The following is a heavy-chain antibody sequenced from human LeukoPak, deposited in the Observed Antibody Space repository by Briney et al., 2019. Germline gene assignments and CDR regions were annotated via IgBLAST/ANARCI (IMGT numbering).Heavy chain of an antibody. Sequence: SSPALVKPKQTLTLTCTFSGFSLTTTGMCVSWILQPPGKALEWLARIDWDGDKYYSTSLKTNLTISKDTSKNQVVLIMTNVDPVDTATYYCARTTYYSESGGYTPGYFDYWGQGARVTVSS. J-gene: IGHJ4*02. V-gene: IGHV2-70*11. D-gene: IGHD3-22*01. CDR1: GFSLTTTGMC. CDR2: IDWDGDK. CDR3: ARTTYYSESGGYTPGYFDY.